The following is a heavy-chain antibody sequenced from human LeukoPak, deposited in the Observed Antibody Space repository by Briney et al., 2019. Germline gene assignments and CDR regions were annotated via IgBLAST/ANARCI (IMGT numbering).Heavy chain of an antibody. D-gene: IGHD3-22*01. J-gene: IGHJ4*02. CDR1: GFSFSSYA. Sequence: GGSLRLSCAASGFSFSSYAMSWVRQAPGKGLEWVSSISGSSSFISYADSVKGRFTISRDNAKNSLYLQMNSLRAEDTAVYYCARDGLQAYYDSSGFLDYWGQGTLVTVSS. CDR3: ARDGLQAYYDSSGFLDY. CDR2: ISGSSSFI. V-gene: IGHV3-21*01.